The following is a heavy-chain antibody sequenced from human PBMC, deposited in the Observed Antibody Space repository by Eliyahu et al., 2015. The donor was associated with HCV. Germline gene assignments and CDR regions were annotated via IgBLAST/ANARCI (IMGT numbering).Heavy chain of an antibody. CDR3: ARVNEPYYDFWSGYSPGGWFDP. Sequence: QVQLQESGPGLVKPSETLSLTCTVSGGSIXSYYWTWIRQPPGKGLEWIGXIYXSGSTNYNPSLKSRVTISVDTSKNQFSLKLSSVTAADTAVYYCARVNEPYYDFWSGYSPGGWFDPWGQGTLVTVSS. CDR1: GGSIXSYY. V-gene: IGHV4-59*01. CDR2: IYXSGST. J-gene: IGHJ5*02. D-gene: IGHD3-3*01.